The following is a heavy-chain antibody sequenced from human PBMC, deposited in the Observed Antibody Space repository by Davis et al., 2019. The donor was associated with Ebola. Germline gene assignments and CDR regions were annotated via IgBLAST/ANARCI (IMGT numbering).Heavy chain of an antibody. D-gene: IGHD2/OR15-2a*01. CDR2: INPHNGNT. CDR3: ARDHSIGIRYFQN. V-gene: IGHV1-18*04. Sequence: ASVKVSCKASGYTFTSYGITWVRQAPGQGLEWMGWINPHNGNTNYAQKLQGRVTMTTDTSTSTAYMELRSLRSDDTAIYYCARDHSIGIRYFQNWGQGTLVTVSS. CDR1: GYTFTSYG. J-gene: IGHJ1*01.